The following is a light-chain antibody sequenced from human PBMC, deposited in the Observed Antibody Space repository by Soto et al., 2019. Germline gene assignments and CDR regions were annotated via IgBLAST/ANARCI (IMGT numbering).Light chain of an antibody. V-gene: IGKV1-9*01. CDR1: QGISSY. CDR2: AAS. CDR3: QQLHTYPLT. Sequence: DIQLTQSPSFLSASVGDRVTITCRASQGISSYLAWYQQKPGKAPKLLIYAASTLQSGVPSRFSGSGSGTDFTLTISSLQPEDVATYYCQQLHTYPLTFGGGTNVEIK. J-gene: IGKJ4*01.